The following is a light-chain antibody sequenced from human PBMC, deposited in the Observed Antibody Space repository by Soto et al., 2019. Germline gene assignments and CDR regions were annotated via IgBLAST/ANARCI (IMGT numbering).Light chain of an antibody. J-gene: IGKJ5*01. CDR1: QSVSSY. CDR3: QQRSNRPLT. CDR2: DAS. Sequence: SPATLSLSPGERATLFCRASQSVSSYFAWYQQKPGQAPNLLIYDASNRATGIPARFSGSGSGTDFTLTISSLEPEDFAVYYCQQRSNRPLTFGRGTRLDIK. V-gene: IGKV3-11*01.